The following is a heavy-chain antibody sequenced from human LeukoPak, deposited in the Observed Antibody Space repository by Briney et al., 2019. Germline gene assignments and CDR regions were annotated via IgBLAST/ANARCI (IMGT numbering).Heavy chain of an antibody. D-gene: IGHD1-1*01. J-gene: IGHJ6*03. CDR1: GGTFSSYA. V-gene: IGHV1-69*01. CDR2: ISPIFGTA. Sequence: GASVKVSCKASGGTFSSYAISWVRQAPGQGLEWMGGISPIFGTANYAQKFQGRVTITADESTSTAYMELSSLRSEDTAVYYCARDHTTIPHYYYMDVWGKGTTVTVSS. CDR3: ARDHTTIPHYYYMDV.